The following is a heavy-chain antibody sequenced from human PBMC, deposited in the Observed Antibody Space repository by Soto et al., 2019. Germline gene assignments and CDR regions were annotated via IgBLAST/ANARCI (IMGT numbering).Heavy chain of an antibody. CDR2: IYPGDSDT. CDR3: ARSFSSSSPFDY. CDR1: GYNFNTYW. D-gene: IGHD6-6*01. Sequence: EVQLVQSGAEVKKPGESLKISCKGSGYNFNTYWIAWVRQMPGKGLEWMGIIYPGDSDTRYSPSFQGQVTFSADKSIRTAPLQWSSLKASDTAMYYCARSFSSSSPFDYWGQGTLVTVSS. J-gene: IGHJ4*02. V-gene: IGHV5-51*01.